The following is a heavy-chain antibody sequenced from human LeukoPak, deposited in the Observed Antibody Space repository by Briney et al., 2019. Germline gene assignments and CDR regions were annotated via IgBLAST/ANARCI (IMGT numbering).Heavy chain of an antibody. J-gene: IGHJ4*02. Sequence: GGSLRLSCAASGFTFSSYWMSWVRQAPGKGLEWVANIKQDGGEKDYVDSVKGRFIISRDNAKNSLFLQMNSLRAEDTAVYYCARVWYYDSGSDRHTFDYWGQGILVTVSS. D-gene: IGHD3-10*01. CDR2: IKQDGGEK. CDR1: GFTFSSYW. CDR3: ARVWYYDSGSDRHTFDY. V-gene: IGHV3-7*01.